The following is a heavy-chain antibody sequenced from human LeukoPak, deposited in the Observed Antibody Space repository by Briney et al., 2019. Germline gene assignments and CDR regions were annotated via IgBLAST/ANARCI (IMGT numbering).Heavy chain of an antibody. CDR2: ISSSGSTI. J-gene: IGHJ4*02. V-gene: IGHV3-11*01. CDR1: GFTFSDYY. CDR3: AGVRFLEWLPIPTFDY. Sequence: GGSLRLSCAASGFTFSDYYMSWIRQAPGKGLEWVSYISSSGSTIYYADSVKGRFTISRDNAKNSLYLQMNSLRAEDTAVYYCAGVRFLEWLPIPTFDYWGQGTLVTVSS. D-gene: IGHD3-3*01.